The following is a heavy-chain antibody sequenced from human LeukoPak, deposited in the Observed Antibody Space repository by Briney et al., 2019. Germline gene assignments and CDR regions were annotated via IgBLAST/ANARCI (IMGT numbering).Heavy chain of an antibody. D-gene: IGHD7-27*01. CDR2: IGTSGGDI. CDR1: GFIFSSYV. CDR3: ARDPNRGSGY. J-gene: IGHJ4*02. V-gene: IGHV3-23*01. Sequence: PGGSLRLSCAASGFIFSSYVMIWVRQAPGKGLEWVSIIGTSGGDIHYADSVKGRFSISRDNSKNTLSLQMNSLRVDDTAVYYCARDPNRGSGYWGQGTLVTVSS.